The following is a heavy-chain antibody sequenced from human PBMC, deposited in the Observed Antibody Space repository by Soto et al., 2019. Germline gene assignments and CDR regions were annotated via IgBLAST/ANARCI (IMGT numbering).Heavy chain of an antibody. J-gene: IGHJ6*02. Sequence: QVQLVKSGGEVKKPGSSVKVSCKASGGTFSSYAISWVRQAPGQGLEWMGGSIPIFGTTNYAQKFQVSVTITADETTSNAYRELSSLRAEDTAVYYREVWFGELLDFYYGMDVLGQGTTVTVSS. CDR1: GGTFSSYA. D-gene: IGHD3-10*01. V-gene: IGHV1-69*01. CDR3: EVWFGELLDFYYGMDV. CDR2: SIPIFGTT.